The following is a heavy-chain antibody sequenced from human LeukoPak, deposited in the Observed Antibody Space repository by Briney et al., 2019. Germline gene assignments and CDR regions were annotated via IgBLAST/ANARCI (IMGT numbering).Heavy chain of an antibody. Sequence: PSETLSLTCTVSGGSISSSSYHWGWIRQPPGKGLEWIGSIYYSGSTYYNPSLKSRVTISVDTSKNQFSLKLSSVTAADTAVYYCASRPRGLSSGWLDDYWGQGTLVTVSS. CDR2: IYYSGST. CDR1: GGSISSSSYH. CDR3: ASRPRGLSSGWLDDY. V-gene: IGHV4-39*01. D-gene: IGHD6-19*01. J-gene: IGHJ4*02.